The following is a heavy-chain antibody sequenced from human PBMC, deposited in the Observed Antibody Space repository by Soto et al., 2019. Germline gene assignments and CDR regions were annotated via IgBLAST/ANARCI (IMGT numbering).Heavy chain of an antibody. J-gene: IGHJ6*02. CDR3: ARELGKYSTSHYYFYGMDV. D-gene: IGHD6-6*01. Sequence: SVKVSCKASGGSFSTYGISWVRQAPGQGLEWMGEIIPVFGTERYAQRFKGRVTITADRSTSTAYMELSGLRSEDTAVYYCARELGKYSTSHYYFYGMDVWGQGTTVTVSS. CDR1: GGSFSTYG. V-gene: IGHV1-69*06. CDR2: IIPVFGTE.